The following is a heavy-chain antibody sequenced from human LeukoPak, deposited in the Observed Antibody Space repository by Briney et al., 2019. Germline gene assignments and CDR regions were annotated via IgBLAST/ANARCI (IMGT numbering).Heavy chain of an antibody. CDR2: SYYSGST. CDR3: ARTPRDYDFWSGYRNWFDP. D-gene: IGHD3-3*01. V-gene: IGHV4-59*12. J-gene: IGHJ5*02. Sequence: SETLSLTCTVSGGSISYYYWSWIRQPPGKGLEWIGYSYYSGSTNYNPSLKSRVTISVDTSKNQFSLKLSSVTAADTAVYYCARTPRDYDFWSGYRNWFDPWGQGTLVTVSS. CDR1: GGSISYYY.